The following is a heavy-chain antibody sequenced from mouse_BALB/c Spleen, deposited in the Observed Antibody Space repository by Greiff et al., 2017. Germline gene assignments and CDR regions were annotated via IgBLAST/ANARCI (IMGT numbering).Heavy chain of an antibody. D-gene: IGHD4-1*01. Sequence: EVQRVESGGGLVQPGGSLKLSCAASGFTFSSYTMSWVRQTPEKRLEWVAYISNGGGSTYYPDTVKGRFTISRDNAKNTLYLQMSSLKSEDTAMYYCARHPNWDYFDYWGQGTTLTVSS. J-gene: IGHJ2*01. CDR2: ISNGGGST. CDR1: GFTFSSYT. V-gene: IGHV5-12-2*01. CDR3: ARHPNWDYFDY.